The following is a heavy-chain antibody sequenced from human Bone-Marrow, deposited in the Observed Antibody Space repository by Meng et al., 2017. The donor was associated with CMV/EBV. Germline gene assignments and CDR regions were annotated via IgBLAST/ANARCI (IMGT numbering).Heavy chain of an antibody. D-gene: IGHD6-13*01. CDR1: GGSISSSSYY. CDR2: IYYYGTT. Sequence: SETLSLTCTVSGGSISSSSYYWGWIRQPPGKGLEWIGSIYYYGTTYYNPSLKSRVTISVDTSKNQFSLKLSSVTAADTAVYYCARRSSSWTRFDYWGQGTLVTVSS. CDR3: ARRSSSWTRFDY. V-gene: IGHV4-39*07. J-gene: IGHJ4*02.